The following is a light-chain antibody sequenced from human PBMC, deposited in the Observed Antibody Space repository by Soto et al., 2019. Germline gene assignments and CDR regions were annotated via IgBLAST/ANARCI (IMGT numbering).Light chain of an antibody. CDR1: QSVSNNY. Sequence: EIVLTQSPGTLSLSPGERATLSCRASQSVSNNYLAWYQQKPGQAPRLLIYGASNRATGIPDRFSGSGSGTDFTLTISSLQPEDFATYYCQQSYSTWTFGQGTKVDIK. CDR2: GAS. V-gene: IGKV3-20*01. CDR3: QQSYSTWT. J-gene: IGKJ1*01.